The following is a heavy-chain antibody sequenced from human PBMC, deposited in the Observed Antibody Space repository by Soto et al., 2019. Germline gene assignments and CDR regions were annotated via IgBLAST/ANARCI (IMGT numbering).Heavy chain of an antibody. Sequence: SETLSLTCTVSGGSISSGDYYWSWIRQPPGKGLEWIGYIYYSGSTYYNPSLKSRVTISVDTSKNKFSLKLSFVTAADTAVYYFARLYGYCVSTNCHGYYGMDVWGQGTTVTVSS. CDR3: ARLYGYCVSTNCHGYYGMDV. V-gene: IGHV4-30-4*01. CDR1: GGSISSGDYY. D-gene: IGHD2-2*03. J-gene: IGHJ6*02. CDR2: IYYSGST.